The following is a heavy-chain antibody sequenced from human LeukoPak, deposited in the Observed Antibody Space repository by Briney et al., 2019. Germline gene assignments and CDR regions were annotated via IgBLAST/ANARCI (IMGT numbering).Heavy chain of an antibody. CDR3: ARGSYSGSRYSKKYYYYYYMDV. J-gene: IGHJ6*03. D-gene: IGHD1-26*01. Sequence: ASVKVSCRASGYTFTSYYMHWVRQAPGQGLEWMGIINPSGGSTSYAQKFQGRVTMTRDMSTSTVYMELSSLRSEDTAVYYCARGSYSGSRYSKKYYYYYYMDVWGKGTTVTVSS. CDR2: INPSGGST. V-gene: IGHV1-46*01. CDR1: GYTFTSYY.